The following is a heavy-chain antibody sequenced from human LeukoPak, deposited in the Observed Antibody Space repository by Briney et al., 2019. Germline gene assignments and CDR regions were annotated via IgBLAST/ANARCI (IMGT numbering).Heavy chain of an antibody. CDR2: ISAYNGNT. Sequence: ASVKVSCKASGYTFTSYGISCVRQAPGQGLEWMGWISAYNGNTDYAQKLQGRVTMTTDTSTSTAYMELRSLRSDDTAVYYCARDILGYCSSTSCYEGGWFDPWGQGTLVTVSS. CDR3: ARDILGYCSSTSCYEGGWFDP. V-gene: IGHV1-18*04. CDR1: GYTFTSYG. D-gene: IGHD2-2*01. J-gene: IGHJ5*02.